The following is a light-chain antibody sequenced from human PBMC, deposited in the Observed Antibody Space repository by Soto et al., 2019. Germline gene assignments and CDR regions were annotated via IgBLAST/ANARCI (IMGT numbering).Light chain of an antibody. J-gene: IGKJ1*01. CDR2: QAS. Sequence: IQLTQSPSTLSASVGDRVTITCRASQKSRNWLAWHQQKPGKAPKVLIYQASSLESGVPSRFSGSVSGTEFSLPISSLQPDDFATYYCQQYDASPWTFGQGTQVEV. V-gene: IGKV1-5*01. CDR3: QQYDASPWT. CDR1: QKSRNW.